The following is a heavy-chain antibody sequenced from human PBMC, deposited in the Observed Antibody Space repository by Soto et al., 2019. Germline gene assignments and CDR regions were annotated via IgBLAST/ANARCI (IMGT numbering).Heavy chain of an antibody. CDR2: IGGSVETT. D-gene: IGHD3-3*02. CDR1: GFSLSTYA. V-gene: IGHV3-23*01. Sequence: GGSLRLSCAASGFSLSTYAMTWVRQAPGKGLEWVSSIGGSVETTYHADSVKDRFIGSRDNSKNTVYLQMNSLRADDTDLYYCARDSVTHNGIYDPFDLWGPGTMVTVSS. J-gene: IGHJ3*01. CDR3: ARDSVTHNGIYDPFDL.